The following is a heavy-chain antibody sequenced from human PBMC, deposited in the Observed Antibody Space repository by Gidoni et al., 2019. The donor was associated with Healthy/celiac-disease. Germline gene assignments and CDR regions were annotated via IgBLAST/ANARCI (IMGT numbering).Heavy chain of an antibody. CDR1: GFPLDDYA. CDR3: AKDIRGYTPHYFDY. CDR2: ISWNSGSI. Sequence: EVQLVESGGGLVQPGRSLRPSCAASGFPLDDYAMHWVRQAPGKGLEWVSGISWNSGSIGYADSVKGRFTISRDNAKNSLYLQMNSLRAEDTALYYCAKDIRGYTPHYFDYWGQGTLVTVSS. J-gene: IGHJ4*02. V-gene: IGHV3-9*01. D-gene: IGHD2-2*02.